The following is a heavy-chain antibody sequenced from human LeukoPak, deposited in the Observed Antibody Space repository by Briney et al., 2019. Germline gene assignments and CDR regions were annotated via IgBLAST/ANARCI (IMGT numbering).Heavy chain of an antibody. CDR2: ISSSSSYI. V-gene: IGHV3-21*04. Sequence: GGSLRLSCAGSGFIFNTYSMNWVRQAPGKGLEWVSSISSSSSYIYYADSVKGRFTISRDNSKNTLYLQMNSLRAEDTAVYYCAKDSDYGGNSVGTWGQGTLVTVSS. D-gene: IGHD4-23*01. CDR1: GFIFNTYS. J-gene: IGHJ5*02. CDR3: AKDSDYGGNSVGT.